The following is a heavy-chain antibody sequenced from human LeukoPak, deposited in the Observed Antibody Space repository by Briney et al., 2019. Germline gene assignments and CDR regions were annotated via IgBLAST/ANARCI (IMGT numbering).Heavy chain of an antibody. CDR2: MNPNSGNT. Sequence: ASVKVSCKASGYTFSNYDINWVRQAPGQGLEWMGWMNPNSGNTGSAQEFQGRVTMTRSTSISTAYMELTSLRSEDTAVYYCASPTKQDTVVDQYSGSTRHYYGMDVWGQGTTVIVSS. CDR3: ASPTKQDTVVDQYSGSTRHYYGMDV. V-gene: IGHV1-8*01. D-gene: IGHD5-12*01. CDR1: GYTFSNYD. J-gene: IGHJ6*02.